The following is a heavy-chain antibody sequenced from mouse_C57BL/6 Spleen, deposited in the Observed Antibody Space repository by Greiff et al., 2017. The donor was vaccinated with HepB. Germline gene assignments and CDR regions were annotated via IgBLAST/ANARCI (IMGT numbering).Heavy chain of an antibody. CDR2: IYPGSGST. CDR1: GYTFTSYW. J-gene: IGHJ2*01. Sequence: QVQLQQPGAELVKPGASVKMSCKASGYTFTSYWITWVKQRPGQGLEWIGDIYPGSGSTNYNEKFKSKATLTVDTSSSTAYMQLSSLTSEDSAVYYCARYPLYYSNYLYYFDYWGQGTTLTVSS. CDR3: ARYPLYYSNYLYYFDY. V-gene: IGHV1-55*01. D-gene: IGHD2-5*01.